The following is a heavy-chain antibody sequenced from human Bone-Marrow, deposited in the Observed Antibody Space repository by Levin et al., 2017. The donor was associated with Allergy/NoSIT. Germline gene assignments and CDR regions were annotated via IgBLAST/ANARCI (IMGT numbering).Heavy chain of an antibody. CDR3: ARLGDGYNHDY. CDR1: GYSFTSYW. V-gene: IGHV5-51*01. J-gene: IGHJ4*02. D-gene: IGHD5-24*01. CDR2: IYPGDSDT. Sequence: GGSLRLSCKGSGYSFTSYWIGWVRQMPGKGLEWMGIIYPGDSDTTYSPSFQGQVTISADKSITTAYLQWRSLKASDTAMYYCARLGDGYNHDYWGQGTLVTVSS.